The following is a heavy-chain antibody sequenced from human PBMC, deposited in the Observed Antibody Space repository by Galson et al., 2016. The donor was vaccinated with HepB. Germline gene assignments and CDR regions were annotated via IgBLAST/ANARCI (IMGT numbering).Heavy chain of an antibody. CDR2: IYWDGDE. D-gene: IGHD1-26*01. V-gene: IGHV2-5*02. CDR1: GFSLRPNGVG. Sequence: LAIPTQTLTLTCTFPGFSLRPNGVGEGWTRQPPGKTLEWLAHIYWDGDERYSPSLKSRLTITKDTSKNRVVLTMTNMDPVDTATYYCVHIVHSGSYYYFAYWGQGTLVTVSS. J-gene: IGHJ4*02. CDR3: VHIVHSGSYYYFAY.